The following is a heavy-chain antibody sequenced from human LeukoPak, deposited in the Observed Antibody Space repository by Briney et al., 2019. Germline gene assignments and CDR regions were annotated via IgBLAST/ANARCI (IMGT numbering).Heavy chain of an antibody. J-gene: IGHJ4*02. Sequence: GGSLRLSCAASGFTFSSYSMNWVRQAPGKGLEWVSVIYGGGNIYYADSVKGRFTISRDNSKNTLYLQMNSLRAEDTAVYYCARGAGYNYPYYFDYWGQGTLVTVSS. CDR1: GFTFSSYS. V-gene: IGHV3-53*01. CDR2: IYGGGNI. CDR3: ARGAGYNYPYYFDY. D-gene: IGHD5-24*01.